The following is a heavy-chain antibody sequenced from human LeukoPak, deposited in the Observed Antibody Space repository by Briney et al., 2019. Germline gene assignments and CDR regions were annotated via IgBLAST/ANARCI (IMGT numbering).Heavy chain of an antibody. D-gene: IGHD5-12*01. CDR1: GYSFTSYW. Sequence: GESLKISCKGSGYSFTSYWIGWVRQMPGKGLEWMGIIYPGDSDTRYSPSFQGQVTISADKSISTAYLQWSSLKASDTAMYYCARHSGYDWTRAPSDYYYYMDVWGKGTTVTISS. J-gene: IGHJ6*03. CDR2: IYPGDSDT. V-gene: IGHV5-51*01. CDR3: ARHSGYDWTRAPSDYYYYMDV.